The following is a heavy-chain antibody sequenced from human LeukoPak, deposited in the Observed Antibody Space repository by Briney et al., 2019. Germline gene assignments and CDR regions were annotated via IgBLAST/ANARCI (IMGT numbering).Heavy chain of an antibody. V-gene: IGHV3-7*01. CDR1: GFTFSNYW. CDR3: ARIGLRYFDWLLPSGQYYFDY. CDR2: IKQDGSEK. D-gene: IGHD3-9*01. J-gene: IGHJ4*02. Sequence: GGSLRLSCAVSGFTFSNYWMHWVRQAPGKGLEWVANIKQDGSEKYYVDSVKGRFTISRDNAKNSLYLQMNSLRAEDTAVYYCARIGLRYFDWLLPSGQYYFDYWGQGTLVTVSS.